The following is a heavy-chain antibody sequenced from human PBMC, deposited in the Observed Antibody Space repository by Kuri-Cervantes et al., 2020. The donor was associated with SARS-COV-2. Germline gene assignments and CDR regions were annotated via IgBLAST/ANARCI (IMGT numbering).Heavy chain of an antibody. D-gene: IGHD1-1*01. J-gene: IGHJ3*02. Sequence: GESLKISCAASGFTFSSYSMNWVRQAPGKGLVWVSRINSDGSSTSYADSVKGRFTISRDNAKNTLYLQMNSLRAEDTAVYYCARDPNDWAFDIWGQGTMVTVSS. CDR1: GFTFSSYS. CDR2: INSDGSST. V-gene: IGHV3-74*01. CDR3: ARDPNDWAFDI.